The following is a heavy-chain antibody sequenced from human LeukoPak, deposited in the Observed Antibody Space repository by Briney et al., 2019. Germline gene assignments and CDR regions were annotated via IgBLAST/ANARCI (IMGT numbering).Heavy chain of an antibody. V-gene: IGHV3-53*01. CDR1: GFTVSSSF. D-gene: IGHD1-26*01. CDR2: TYSDGTT. Sequence: GGSLRLSCAASGFTVSSSFMTWVRQAPGKGLEWVSVTYSDGTTYYADSVKGRFTISRDNSKNTPDLQMNSLRADDTATYYCAKEKRNLRGARDAFDIWGQGTLVTVSA. J-gene: IGHJ3*02. CDR3: AKEKRNLRGARDAFDI.